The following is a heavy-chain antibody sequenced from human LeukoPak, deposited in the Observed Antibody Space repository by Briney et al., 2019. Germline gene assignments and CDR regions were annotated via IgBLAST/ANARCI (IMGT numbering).Heavy chain of an antibody. D-gene: IGHD6-13*01. CDR1: GFTFSGHW. J-gene: IGHJ4*02. CDR2: INERGTDS. CDR3: AKAHSSSWYPHFDY. V-gene: IGHV3-74*03. Sequence: GGSLRLSCTASGFTFSGHWIHWVRQPPGMGLVWVSRINERGTDSMYAESVKGRFTISRDNSKNTLYLQMNSLRAEDTAVYYCAKAHSSSWYPHFDYWGQGTLVTVSS.